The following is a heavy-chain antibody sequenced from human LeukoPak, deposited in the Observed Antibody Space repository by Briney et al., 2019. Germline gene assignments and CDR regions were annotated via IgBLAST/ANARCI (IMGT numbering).Heavy chain of an antibody. Sequence: PSETLSLTCTVSGGSISSGSYYWSWIRQPAGKGLEWIGRIYTSGSTNYNPSLKSRVTISVDTSKNQFSLKLSSVTAADTAVYYCARGHLYYYDSSGYWVYWGQGTLVTVSS. J-gene: IGHJ4*02. CDR2: IYTSGST. D-gene: IGHD3-22*01. CDR1: GGSISSGSYY. CDR3: ARGHLYYYDSSGYWVY. V-gene: IGHV4-61*02.